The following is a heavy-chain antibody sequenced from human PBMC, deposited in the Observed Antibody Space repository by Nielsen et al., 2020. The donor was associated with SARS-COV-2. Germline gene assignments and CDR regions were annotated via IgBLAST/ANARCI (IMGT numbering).Heavy chain of an antibody. CDR1: GFTFSSYA. J-gene: IGHJ6*02. D-gene: IGHD6-19*01. Sequence: SLKISCAASGFTFSSYAMSWVRQAPGKGLEWVSGISWNSGSIGYADSVKGRFTISRDNAKNSLYLQMNSLRAEDTALYYCAKAGGAAVATKGGMDVWGQGTTVTVSS. CDR2: ISWNSGSI. CDR3: AKAGGAAVATKGGMDV. V-gene: IGHV3-9*01.